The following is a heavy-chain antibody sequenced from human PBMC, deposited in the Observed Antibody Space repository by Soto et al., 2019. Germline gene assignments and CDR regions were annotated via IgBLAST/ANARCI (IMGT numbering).Heavy chain of an antibody. CDR1: GGTVSSYA. CDR2: IISIFGTA. J-gene: IGHJ6*02. V-gene: IGHV1-69*06. Sequence: QVQLVQSGAEVKKPGSSVKVSCKASGGTVSSYAISWVRQAPGQGLEWMGGIISIFGTANYAQKFQGRVTMTADKSTSTAYMEPSSLRSEDTAVYYCARGLSSSWPFYGMDVWGQGTTVTVSS. CDR3: ARGLSSSWPFYGMDV. D-gene: IGHD6-13*01.